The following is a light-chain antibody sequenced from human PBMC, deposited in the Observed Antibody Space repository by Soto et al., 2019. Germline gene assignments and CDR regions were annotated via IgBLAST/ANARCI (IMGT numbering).Light chain of an antibody. Sequence: DIQMTQSPSSLAASVGDRVTSTCRASQGISSYLAWYQQKPGKAPKLLIYAASTLQSGVPSRFSGSGSGTEFTLTISSLQSEDFAVYYCQQYNNWPITFGQGTRLEIK. V-gene: IGKV1-9*01. CDR2: AAS. J-gene: IGKJ5*01. CDR3: QQYNNWPIT. CDR1: QGISSY.